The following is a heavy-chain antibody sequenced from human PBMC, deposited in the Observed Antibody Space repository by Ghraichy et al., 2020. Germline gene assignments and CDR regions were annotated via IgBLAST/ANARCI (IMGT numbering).Heavy chain of an antibody. CDR3: ARDVTPDDAFDI. Sequence: GSLRLSCTVSGGSISSYYWSWIRQPPGKGLEWIGYIYYSGSTNYNPSLKSRVTISVDTSKNQFSLKLSSVTAADTAVYYCARDVTPDDAFDIWGQGTMVTVSS. V-gene: IGHV4-59*01. D-gene: IGHD2-21*02. CDR1: GGSISSYY. CDR2: IYYSGST. J-gene: IGHJ3*02.